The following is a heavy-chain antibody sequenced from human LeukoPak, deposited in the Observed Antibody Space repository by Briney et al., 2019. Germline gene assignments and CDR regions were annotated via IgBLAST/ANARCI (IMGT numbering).Heavy chain of an antibody. CDR2: IIPIFGTA. J-gene: IGHJ4*02. CDR3: ATYSSSWYSY. Sequence: GASVMVSCKASGGTFSSYAISWVRQAPGQGLEWMGGIIPIFGTANYAQKFQGRVTITADESTSTAYMELSSLRSEDTAVYYCATYSSSWYSYWGQGTLVTVSS. V-gene: IGHV1-69*13. D-gene: IGHD6-13*01. CDR1: GGTFSSYA.